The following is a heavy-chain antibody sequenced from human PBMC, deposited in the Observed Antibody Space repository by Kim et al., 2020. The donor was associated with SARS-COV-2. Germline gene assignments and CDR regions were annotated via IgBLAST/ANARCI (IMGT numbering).Heavy chain of an antibody. CDR3: ARGPTSLGPFDF. J-gene: IGHJ4*02. Sequence: SETLSLTCTVSGGSISSSNYYWGWIRQPPGKGLEWIGNIYYSGSTYYNPSLKSRVTTSVDTSKNQFSLKLSSVTATDTAVYYCARGPTSLGPFDFWGQGT. CDR2: IYYSGST. V-gene: IGHV4-39*01. CDR1: GGSISSSNYY.